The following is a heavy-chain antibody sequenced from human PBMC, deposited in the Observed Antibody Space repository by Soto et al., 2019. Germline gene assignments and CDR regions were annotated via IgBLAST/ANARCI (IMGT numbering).Heavy chain of an antibody. D-gene: IGHD6-13*01. CDR1: GGSISGGGYY. Sequence: QVQLQESGPGLVKPSQTLSLTCTVSGGSISGGGYYWSWIRQHPGKGLEWIGYIYYSGSTYYNPSLKSRVTISVDTSKNQFSLKLSSVTAADTAVYYCARETPTYEQLVPRGVFDYWGQGTLVTVSS. V-gene: IGHV4-31*03. J-gene: IGHJ4*02. CDR2: IYYSGST. CDR3: ARETPTYEQLVPRGVFDY.